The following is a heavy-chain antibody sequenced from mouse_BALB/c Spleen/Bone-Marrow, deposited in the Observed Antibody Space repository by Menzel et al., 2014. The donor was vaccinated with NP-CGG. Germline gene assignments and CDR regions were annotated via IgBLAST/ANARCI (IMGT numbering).Heavy chain of an antibody. Sequence: QVQLQQSGAELVKPGASVRLSCKASGYSFTSYWIHWVKQRPGQGLEWIGEINPSNGRNNYNEKFENKATLTVDKSSSTAYMQLSSLTSEDSAVYYCARYDGPAWFAYWGQGTLVTVSA. CDR2: INPSNGRN. CDR1: GYSFTSYW. CDR3: ARYDGPAWFAY. D-gene: IGHD2-3*01. V-gene: IGHV1S81*02. J-gene: IGHJ3*01.